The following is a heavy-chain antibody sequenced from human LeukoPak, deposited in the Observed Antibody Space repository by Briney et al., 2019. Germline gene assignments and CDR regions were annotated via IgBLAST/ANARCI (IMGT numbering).Heavy chain of an antibody. CDR2: IWYDGSNK. J-gene: IGHJ2*01. D-gene: IGHD6-13*01. Sequence: GGSLRLSCAASGFTFSSYGMHWVRQAPGKGLEWVAVIWYDGSNKYYADSVKGRFTISRDNSKNTLYLQMNSLRAEDTAVFYCASRQYSTSWAGLGLWGRGTLVTVSS. V-gene: IGHV3-33*01. CDR3: ASRQYSTSWAGLGL. CDR1: GFTFSSYG.